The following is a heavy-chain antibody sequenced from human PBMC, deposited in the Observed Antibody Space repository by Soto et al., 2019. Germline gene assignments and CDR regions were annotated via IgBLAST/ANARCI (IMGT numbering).Heavy chain of an antibody. CDR3: AKDSGRILSRLFFDY. D-gene: IGHD3-10*01. Sequence: GGSLRLSCAASGFTFSSYGMHWVRQAPGKGLEWVAVISYDGSNKYYADSVKGRFTISRDNSKNTLYLKMNILRAEDTVVYYCAKDSGRILSRLFFDYWGQGTLVTVSS. V-gene: IGHV3-30*18. CDR1: GFTFSSYG. CDR2: ISYDGSNK. J-gene: IGHJ4*02.